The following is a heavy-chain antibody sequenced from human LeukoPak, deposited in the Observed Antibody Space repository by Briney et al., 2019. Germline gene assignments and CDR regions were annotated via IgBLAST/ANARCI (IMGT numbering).Heavy chain of an antibody. J-gene: IGHJ4*02. V-gene: IGHV3-30*03. D-gene: IGHD5-24*01. CDR3: AREFGHNRWYFDY. CDR2: VSADGRTQ. CDR1: GFTFRTYS. Sequence: QPGGSLRLSCAASGFTFRTYSIHWVRQAPGKGLEWVTVVSADGRTQLYSDSVKGRFTISRDNSLNTLHLQMNSLRTEDTAVYYCAREFGHNRWYFDYWGQGVLVTVSS.